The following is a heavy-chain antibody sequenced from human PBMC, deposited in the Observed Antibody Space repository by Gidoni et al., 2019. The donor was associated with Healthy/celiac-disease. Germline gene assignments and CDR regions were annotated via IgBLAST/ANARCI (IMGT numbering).Heavy chain of an antibody. J-gene: IGHJ4*02. D-gene: IGHD2-21*01. CDR1: GFPLSSYA. Sequence: QVQLVESGGGVVQHGRSLSLPCAACGFPLSSYAMHWVRQAPGKGLEWVAVISYDGSNKYYADSVKGRFTISRDNSKNTLYLQMNSLRAEDTAVYYCARDSLQGWRWLQFGNDYWGQGTLVTVSS. CDR3: ARDSLQGWRWLQFGNDY. CDR2: ISYDGSNK. V-gene: IGHV3-30-3*01.